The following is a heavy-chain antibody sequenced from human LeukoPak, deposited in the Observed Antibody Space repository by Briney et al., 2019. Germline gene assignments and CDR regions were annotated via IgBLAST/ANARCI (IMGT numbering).Heavy chain of an antibody. V-gene: IGHV4-59*01. CDR3: ASFYDSSRGFDY. CDR2: IHSSGST. CDR1: GGSISSYY. J-gene: IGHJ4*02. Sequence: KASETLSLTCTVSGGSISSYYWSWIRQPPGKGLEWIGYIHSSGSTNYNPSLKSRVTISVDTSKNQFSLKLSSVTAADTAVYYCASFYDSSRGFDYWGQGTLVTVSS. D-gene: IGHD3-22*01.